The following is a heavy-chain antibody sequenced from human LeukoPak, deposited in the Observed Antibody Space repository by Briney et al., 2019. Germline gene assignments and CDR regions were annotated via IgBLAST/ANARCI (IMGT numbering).Heavy chain of an antibody. Sequence: GGSLRLSCAASGFTFDDYAMHWVRQAPGKGLEWVSGISWNSGSIGYADSVKGRFTISRDNSKNALYLQMNSLRAEDTAVYYCARETLEGAFDIWGQGTMVTVSS. CDR2: ISWNSGSI. CDR3: ARETLEGAFDI. J-gene: IGHJ3*02. D-gene: IGHD1-1*01. V-gene: IGHV3-9*01. CDR1: GFTFDDYA.